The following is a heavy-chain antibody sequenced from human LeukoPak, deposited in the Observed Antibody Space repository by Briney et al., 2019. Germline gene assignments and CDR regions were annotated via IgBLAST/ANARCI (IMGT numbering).Heavy chain of an antibody. CDR3: ARDPIVGASSFDY. CDR1: GFTFSSYS. J-gene: IGHJ4*02. CDR2: ISSSSSYI. D-gene: IGHD1-26*01. V-gene: IGHV3-21*01. Sequence: PGGSLRLSRAASGFTFSSYSMNWVRQDPGKGLEWVSSISSSSSYIYYADSVKGRFTISRDNAKNSLYLQMNSLRAEDTAVYYCARDPIVGASSFDYWGQGTLVTVSS.